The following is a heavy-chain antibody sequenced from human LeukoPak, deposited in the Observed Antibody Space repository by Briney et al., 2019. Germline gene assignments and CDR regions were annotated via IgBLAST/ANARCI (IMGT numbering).Heavy chain of an antibody. CDR1: GYTFTGYY. Sequence: ASVKVSCKASGYTFTGYYMHWVRQAPGQGLEWMGWINPNSGGTNYAQKFQGWVTMTRDTSISTAYMEPSRLRSDDTAVYYCARGHVNYDFSPPHYYYYGMDVWGQGTTVTVSS. V-gene: IGHV1-2*04. J-gene: IGHJ6*02. CDR2: INPNSGGT. CDR3: ARGHVNYDFSPPHYYYYGMDV. D-gene: IGHD3-3*01.